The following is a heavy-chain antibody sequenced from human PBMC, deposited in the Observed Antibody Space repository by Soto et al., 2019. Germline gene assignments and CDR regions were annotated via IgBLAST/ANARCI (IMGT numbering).Heavy chain of an antibody. V-gene: IGHV4-4*09. Sequence: PSETLSLTCTVSGASISSFCWTWIRQPPGQGLEWIGYICTGGTTKYNPSLKSRATMSVDTSKTQFSLKLTSVTAADTAVYYCARVGSKSFYYATDVWGQGTTVTVSS. J-gene: IGHJ6*02. CDR2: ICTGGTT. CDR1: GASISSFC. CDR3: ARVGSKSFYYATDV. D-gene: IGHD4-4*01.